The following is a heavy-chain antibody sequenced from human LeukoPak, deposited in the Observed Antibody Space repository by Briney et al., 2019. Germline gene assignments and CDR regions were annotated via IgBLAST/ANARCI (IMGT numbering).Heavy chain of an antibody. CDR3: ARDGGGYSYGVAY. Sequence: GGSLRLSCAGSGFTFGTNSMSWVRQAPGKGLEWISYISSGGSTIYYADSVKGRFTISRDNAKNSLYLQMNSLRAEDTAVYYCARDGGGYSYGVAYWGQGTQVTVSS. J-gene: IGHJ4*02. V-gene: IGHV3-48*01. D-gene: IGHD5-18*01. CDR1: GFTFGTNS. CDR2: ISSGGSTI.